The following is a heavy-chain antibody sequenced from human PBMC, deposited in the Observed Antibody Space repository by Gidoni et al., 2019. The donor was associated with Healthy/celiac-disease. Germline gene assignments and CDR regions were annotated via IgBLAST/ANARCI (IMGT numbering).Heavy chain of an antibody. CDR1: GLEFGEYV. J-gene: IGHJ4*02. CDR2: VRTQLYGGTD. Sequence: EVQLVESGGGLQQAGRSLRLSCAVSGLEFGEYVLSGVRPAPGKGLEWVCFVRTQLYGGTDEYAASVKGRFTISRDDSKGIAYLQMNRLEVEDSATYYCATGCKIYWLYYFDHWGPGTQVTVSS. CDR3: ATGCKIYWLYYFDH. V-gene: IGHV3-49*04. D-gene: IGHD5-12*01.